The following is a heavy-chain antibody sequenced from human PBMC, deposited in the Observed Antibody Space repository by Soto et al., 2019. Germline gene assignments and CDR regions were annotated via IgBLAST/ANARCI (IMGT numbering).Heavy chain of an antibody. CDR1: GFTFSSYG. CDR2: IWYDGSNK. V-gene: IGHV3-33*01. CDR3: ARDVMVTAMVMWYFDL. D-gene: IGHD2-21*02. J-gene: IGHJ2*01. Sequence: QVQPVESGGGVVQPGRSLRLSCAASGFTFSSYGMHWVRQAPGKGLEWVAVIWYDGSNKYYADSVKGRFTISRDNSKNTLYLQMNSLRAEDTAVYYCARDVMVTAMVMWYFDLWGRGTLVTVSS.